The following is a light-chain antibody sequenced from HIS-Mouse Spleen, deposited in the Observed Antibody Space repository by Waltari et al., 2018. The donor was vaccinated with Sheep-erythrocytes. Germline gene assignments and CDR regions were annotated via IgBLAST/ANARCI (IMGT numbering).Light chain of an antibody. Sequence: SYELTQPPSVSVSPGQTASITCSGDKLGDKYACWYQQKPGQSPVLVIYQDSKRPSGIPEGFSGSNSGNTDTLTISGTQAMDEADYYCQAWDSSTEVFGTGTKVTVL. CDR1: KLGDKY. CDR3: QAWDSSTEV. J-gene: IGLJ1*01. CDR2: QDS. V-gene: IGLV3-1*01.